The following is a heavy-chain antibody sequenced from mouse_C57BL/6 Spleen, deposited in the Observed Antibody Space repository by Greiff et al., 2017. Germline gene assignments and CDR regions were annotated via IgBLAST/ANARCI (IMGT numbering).Heavy chain of an antibody. CDR2: INPNNGGT. V-gene: IGHV1-18*01. Sequence: SGPELVKPGASVNIPCKASGYTFTDYNMDWVKQSHGKSLEWIGDINPNNGGTIYNQKFKGKATLTVDKSSSTAYMELRSLTSEDTAVYYCAREYYGYAMDYWGQGTSVTVSS. CDR1: GYTFTDYN. D-gene: IGHD1-1*02. J-gene: IGHJ4*01. CDR3: AREYYGYAMDY.